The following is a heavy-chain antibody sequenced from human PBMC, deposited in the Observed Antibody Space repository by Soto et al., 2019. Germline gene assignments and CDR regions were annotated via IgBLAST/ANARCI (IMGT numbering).Heavy chain of an antibody. CDR2: INPNSGDT. V-gene: IGHV1-2*02. D-gene: IGHD1-26*01. CDR1: GYTFTGYY. Sequence: VXPVKVYCKASGYTFTGYYMHWLRQAPGQGLEWMGWINPNSGDTNFAQKFQGRVTMTRDTSISTAYMELSRLRSDDTAVYYCAREEQGGMDVWGQGTTVTVSS. J-gene: IGHJ6*02. CDR3: AREEQGGMDV.